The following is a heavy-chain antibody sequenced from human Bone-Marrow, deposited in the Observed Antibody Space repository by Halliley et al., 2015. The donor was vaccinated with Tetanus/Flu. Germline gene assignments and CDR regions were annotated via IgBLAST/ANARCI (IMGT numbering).Heavy chain of an antibody. J-gene: IGHJ4*02. CDR2: MNPNSGNT. CDR1: GYTFGSYD. D-gene: IGHD3-10*01. Sequence: QLVQSGAEVKKPGASVKVSCKASGYTFGSYDINWVRQAPGQGLEWMGWMNPNSGNTDYAQKFRGRVTMTRSTSTSTAYMELSSLGSADTAVYCCAGVPGSGTYSFDYWGQGTLVSVSS. CDR3: AGVPGSGTYSFDY. V-gene: IGHV1-8*02.